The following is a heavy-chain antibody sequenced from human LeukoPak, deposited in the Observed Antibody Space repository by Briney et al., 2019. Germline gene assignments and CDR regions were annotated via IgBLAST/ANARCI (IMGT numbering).Heavy chain of an antibody. J-gene: IGHJ4*02. CDR1: GGSISYY. Sequence: SETLSLTCTVSGGSISYYLSWIRQPPGKGLEWIGYVYYSGTTNYNPSLKSRVTISVDTARTQFALKLSSVTAADTAVYYCARFEGSRPSYFDSWGQGTLVTVSS. D-gene: IGHD6-13*01. CDR3: ARFEGSRPSYFDS. V-gene: IGHV4-59*01. CDR2: VYYSGTT.